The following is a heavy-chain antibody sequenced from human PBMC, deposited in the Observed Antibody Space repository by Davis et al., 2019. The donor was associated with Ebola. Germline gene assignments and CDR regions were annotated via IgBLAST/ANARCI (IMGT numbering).Heavy chain of an antibody. V-gene: IGHV1-8*02. CDR3: ARRVGATGI. CDR1: GGSFSSLA. Sequence: ASVKVSCKASGGSFSSLAINWVRQATGQGLEWMGWMNPNSGNTGYAQKFQGRVTMTRNTSISTAYMELSSLRSEDTAVYYCARRVGATGIWGQGTMVTVS. J-gene: IGHJ3*02. CDR2: MNPNSGNT. D-gene: IGHD1-26*01.